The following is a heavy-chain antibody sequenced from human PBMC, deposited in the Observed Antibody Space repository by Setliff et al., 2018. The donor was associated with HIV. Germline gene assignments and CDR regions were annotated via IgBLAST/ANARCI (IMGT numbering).Heavy chain of an antibody. V-gene: IGHV1-3*01. D-gene: IGHD4-17*01. CDR3: ARFGPLRYFDH. J-gene: IGHJ4*02. CDR2: INAGNGDT. CDR1: GFIFTNYA. Sequence: ASVKVSCKASGFIFTNYAVHWVRQAPGQGLEWMGWINAGNGDTRYSQKFQGSVTFTRDTSASTAYMEVTGLRSEDTAVYYCARFGPLRYFDHWGQGTLVTVSS.